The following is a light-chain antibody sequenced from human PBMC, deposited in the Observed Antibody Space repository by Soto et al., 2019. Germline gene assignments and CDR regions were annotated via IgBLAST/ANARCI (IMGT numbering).Light chain of an antibody. J-gene: IGKJ5*01. CDR3: QQYGSSPPIT. CDR1: QSISNW. CDR2: HAS. V-gene: IGKV1-5*01. Sequence: DIQMTQSPSTLSASVGHRVTITCRASQSISNWLAWYQQKPGTAPKVLIYHASNLQSGVPSRFSGSGSGTDFTLTISRLEPEDFAVYYCQQYGSSPPITFGQGTRLEI.